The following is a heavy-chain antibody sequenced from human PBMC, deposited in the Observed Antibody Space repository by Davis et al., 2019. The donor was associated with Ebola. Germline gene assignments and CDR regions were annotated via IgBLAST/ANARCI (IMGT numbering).Heavy chain of an antibody. V-gene: IGHV3-74*01. CDR1: GFTFSSYW. Sequence: PGGSLRLSCAASGFTFSSYWMHWVRQAPGKGLVWVSRINSDGSSTTYADSVKGRFTISRDNAKNTLYLQMNSLRAEDTAVYYCAISKKEYPRYWFDPWGQGTLVTVSS. CDR3: AISKKEYPRYWFDP. CDR2: INSDGSST. D-gene: IGHD2-15*01. J-gene: IGHJ5*02.